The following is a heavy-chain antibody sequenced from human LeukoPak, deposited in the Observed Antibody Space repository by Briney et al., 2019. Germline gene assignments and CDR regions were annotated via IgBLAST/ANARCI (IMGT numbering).Heavy chain of an antibody. CDR1: GFTVSNNY. CDR3: AELGITMIGGV. CDR2: ISGSGLST. V-gene: IGHV3-23*01. D-gene: IGHD3-10*02. J-gene: IGHJ6*04. Sequence: GGSLRLSCAASGFTVSNNYMSWVRQAPGKGLEWVSAISGSGLSTYYADSVKGRFSISRDNSKNTLYLQMNSLRAEDTAVYYCAELGITMIGGVWGKGTTVTISS.